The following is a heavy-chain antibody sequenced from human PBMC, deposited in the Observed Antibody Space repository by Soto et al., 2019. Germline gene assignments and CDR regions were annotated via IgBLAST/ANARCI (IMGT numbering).Heavy chain of an antibody. D-gene: IGHD4-17*01. V-gene: IGHV4-34*01. CDR1: GWSFSGYY. J-gene: IGHJ4*02. Sequence: SETLSLTCAVYGWSFSGYYWSWIRQPPGKGLEWIGEINHSGSTNYNPSLKSRVTISVDTSKNQFSLKLSSVTAADTAVYYCARAHGDYADYYFDYWGQGTLVTVSS. CDR3: ARAHGDYADYYFDY. CDR2: INHSGST.